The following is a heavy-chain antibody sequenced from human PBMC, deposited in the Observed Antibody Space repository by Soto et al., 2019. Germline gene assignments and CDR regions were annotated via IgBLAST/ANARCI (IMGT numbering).Heavy chain of an antibody. CDR2: IYSGGST. CDR1: GFTVSSNY. V-gene: IGHV3-66*01. D-gene: IGHD2-15*01. Sequence: GGSLRLSCAASGFTVSSNYISWVRQAPGKGLEWVSVIYSGGSTYYADSVKGRFTISRDNSKNTLYLQMNSLRAEDTAVYYCARDLGAVVVAATHDAFDIWGQGTMVTVSS. CDR3: ARDLGAVVVAATHDAFDI. J-gene: IGHJ3*02.